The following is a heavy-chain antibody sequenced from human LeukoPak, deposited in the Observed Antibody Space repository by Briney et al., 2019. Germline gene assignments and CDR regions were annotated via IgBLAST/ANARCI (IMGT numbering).Heavy chain of an antibody. CDR1: GFTFSDYY. Sequence: PGGSLRLSCAASGFTFSDYYMSWIRQAPGKGLGWVSYISSSGSTIYYADSVKGRFTISRDNAKNSLYLQMNSLRAEDTAVYYCARGQQLAPDYYYYYYMDVWGKGTTVTVSS. CDR2: ISSSGSTI. D-gene: IGHD6-6*01. V-gene: IGHV3-11*01. CDR3: ARGQQLAPDYYYYYYMDV. J-gene: IGHJ6*03.